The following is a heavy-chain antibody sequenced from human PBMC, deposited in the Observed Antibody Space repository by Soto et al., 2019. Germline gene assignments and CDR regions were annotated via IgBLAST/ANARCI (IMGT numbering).Heavy chain of an antibody. D-gene: IGHD5-18*01. CDR3: ARSWIQLWWWDD. J-gene: IGHJ4*02. V-gene: IGHV2-70*01. CDR1: GFSLITSGMC. Sequence: GQTRVNPAHTLTMTCTFSGFSLITSGMCVSWIRQPPGKALEWLALIDWDDDKYYSTSMKTRLTISKDTSKNQVVLTMTNMDPVDTATYYCARSWIQLWWWDDWGQGTLGTVPS. CDR2: IDWDDDK.